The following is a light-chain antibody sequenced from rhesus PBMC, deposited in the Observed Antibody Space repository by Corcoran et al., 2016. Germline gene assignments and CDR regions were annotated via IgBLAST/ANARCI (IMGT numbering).Light chain of an antibody. Sequence: DIQMTQSPSSLSASVGDRVTITCQASQGISSWLAWYQQKPGKAPKLLISVASSLQSGVPSRFSGSGSGTDVTLTLSSLQPEDFATYSCQKHNSYPRTFGQGTKVEIK. CDR1: QGISSW. V-gene: IGKV1-33*02. CDR3: QKHNSYPRT. J-gene: IGKJ1*01. CDR2: VAS.